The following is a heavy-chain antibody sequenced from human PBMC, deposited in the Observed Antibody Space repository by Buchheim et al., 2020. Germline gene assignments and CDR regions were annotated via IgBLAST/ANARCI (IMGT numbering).Heavy chain of an antibody. CDR3: ARDLPVGGVYFDD. Sequence: EVQLAESGGGLVQPGGSLRLSCAASGFTFSSYEMNWVRQAPGKGLEWVSYITGSGTTMHYADSVKGRFTISRDNAKNSLYLEMNSLRAEDTAVYFCARDLPVGGVYFDDWGQGTL. V-gene: IGHV3-48*03. D-gene: IGHD6-19*01. J-gene: IGHJ4*02. CDR1: GFTFSSYE. CDR2: ITGSGTTM.